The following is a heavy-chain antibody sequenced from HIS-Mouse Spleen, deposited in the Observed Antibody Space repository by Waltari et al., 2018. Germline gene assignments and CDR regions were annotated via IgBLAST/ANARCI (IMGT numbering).Heavy chain of an antibody. D-gene: IGHD6-13*01. CDR1: GGSISSSSYY. J-gene: IGHJ2*01. Sequence: QLQLQESGPGLVKPSETLSLTCTVSGGSISSSSYYWGWIRQPPGKGLEWIGSIYYSGSTDYNQSLKGRVTISVDTSKNQFSLKLSSVTAADTAVYYCAREIPYSSSWYDWYFDLWGRGTLVTVSS. CDR3: AREIPYSSSWYDWYFDL. CDR2: IYYSGST. V-gene: IGHV4-39*07.